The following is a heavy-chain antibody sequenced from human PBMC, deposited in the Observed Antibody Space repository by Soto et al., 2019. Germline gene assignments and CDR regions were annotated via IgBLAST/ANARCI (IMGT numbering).Heavy chain of an antibody. V-gene: IGHV3-7*01. Sequence: GGSLRLSCAASGFTFSSYWMSWVGQAPGKGLEWVANIKQDGSAKEYVDSVKGRFTISRDNAKNSLYLQMNSPRAEDTAVYFCGRGSAGYSSSSYLLENWGQGTLVTVS. CDR3: GRGSAGYSSSSYLLEN. J-gene: IGHJ4*02. CDR1: GFTFSSYW. CDR2: IKQDGSAK. D-gene: IGHD6-6*01.